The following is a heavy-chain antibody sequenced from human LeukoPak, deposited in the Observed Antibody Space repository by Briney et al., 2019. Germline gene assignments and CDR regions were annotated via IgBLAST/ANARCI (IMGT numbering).Heavy chain of an antibody. D-gene: IGHD1-26*01. CDR1: GGSISSYY. Sequence: SETLSLTCTVSGGSISSYYWSWIRQPPGKGLEWIGYMYYSGSTNHNPSLKSRVTISIDTSKNQFSLKLSSVTAADMAVYYCARGRTYVDYWGQGTLVTVSS. CDR3: ARGRTYVDY. V-gene: IGHV4-59*08. CDR2: MYYSGST. J-gene: IGHJ4*02.